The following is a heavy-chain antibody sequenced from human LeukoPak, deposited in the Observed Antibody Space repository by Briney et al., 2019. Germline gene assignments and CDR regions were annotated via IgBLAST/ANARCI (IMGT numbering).Heavy chain of an antibody. CDR3: ARLNYDFWSGSPLDY. D-gene: IGHD3-3*01. Sequence: PSETLSLTCTVSGGSISSSSYYWGWIRQPPGKGLEWIGSIYYSGSTYYNPSLKSRVTISVDTSKNQFSLKLSSVTAADTAVYYCARLNYDFWSGSPLDYWGQGTLVTVSS. CDR1: GGSISSSSYY. V-gene: IGHV4-39*01. CDR2: IYYSGST. J-gene: IGHJ4*02.